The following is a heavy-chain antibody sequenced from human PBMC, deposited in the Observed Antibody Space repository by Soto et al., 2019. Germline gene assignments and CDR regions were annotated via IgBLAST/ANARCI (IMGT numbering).Heavy chain of an antibody. J-gene: IGHJ6*02. D-gene: IGHD3-3*01. CDR1: GGSISSYY. CDR3: ARSYPNTIFGVVPSRGLDV. CDR2: IYTSGST. V-gene: IGHV4-4*07. Sequence: SETLSLTCTVSGGSISSYYWSWIRQPAGKGLEWIGRIYTSGSTNYNPSLKSRVTMSVDTSKNQFSLRLSSVTAADTAVYYCARSYPNTIFGVVPSRGLDVWGQGTTVTVS.